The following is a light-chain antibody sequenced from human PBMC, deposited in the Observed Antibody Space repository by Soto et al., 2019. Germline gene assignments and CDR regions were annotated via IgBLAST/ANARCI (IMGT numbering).Light chain of an antibody. Sequence: GDRVTITCRASQTIPSWLAWYQQKPGSGPKLLIYETSKLEGGVPSRFSGSGSGTEFTLTISSLQPEDFASYYCQQYSSHSPWTFGQGTKVEIK. CDR2: ETS. J-gene: IGKJ1*01. CDR1: QTIPSW. V-gene: IGKV1-5*03. CDR3: QQYSSHSPWT.